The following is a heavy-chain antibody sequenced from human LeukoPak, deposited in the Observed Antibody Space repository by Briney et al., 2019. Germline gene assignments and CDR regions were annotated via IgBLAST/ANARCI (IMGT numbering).Heavy chain of an antibody. CDR3: AGSYRAAAAPNWFDP. J-gene: IGHJ5*02. CDR1: GFTFSSYS. CDR2: ISSSSSYI. Sequence: GGSLRLSCAASGFTFSSYSMNWVRQAPGKGLEWVSSISSSSSYIYYADSVKGRFTISRDNAKNSLYLQMNSLRAEDTAVYYCAGSYRAAAAPNWFDPWGQGTLVTVSS. D-gene: IGHD6-13*01. V-gene: IGHV3-21*01.